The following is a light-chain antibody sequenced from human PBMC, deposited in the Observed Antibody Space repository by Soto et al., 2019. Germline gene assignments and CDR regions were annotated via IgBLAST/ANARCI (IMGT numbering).Light chain of an antibody. Sequence: EIVMTQSPATLSVSPGERATLSCRASQSVSSNLAWYQQKPGQAPRLLIYGASTRATGIPARFSGSGSGTEFTLTINGLQPEDFATYYCQQAASFPITFGQGTRLEI. CDR2: GAS. V-gene: IGKV3-15*01. CDR3: QQAASFPIT. J-gene: IGKJ5*01. CDR1: QSVSSN.